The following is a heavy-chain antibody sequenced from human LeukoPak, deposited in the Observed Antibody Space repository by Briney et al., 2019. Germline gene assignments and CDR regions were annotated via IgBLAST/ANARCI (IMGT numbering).Heavy chain of an antibody. J-gene: IGHJ5*02. D-gene: IGHD2-2*01. CDR3: ASRVVPAAYWFDP. CDR1: GYTFTGYY. V-gene: IGHV1-2*02. CDR2: INPNSGGT. Sequence: ASVKVSCKASGYTFTGYYMHWVRQAPGQGLEWMGWINPNSGGTDYAQKFQGRVTMTRDTSISTAYMELSRLRSEDTAVYYCASRVVPAAYWFDPWGQGTLVTVSS.